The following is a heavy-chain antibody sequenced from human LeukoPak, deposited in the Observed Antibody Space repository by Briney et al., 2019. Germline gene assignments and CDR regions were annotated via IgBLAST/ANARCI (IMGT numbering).Heavy chain of an antibody. Sequence: GGSLRLSCAASGFTFNYYAMSWVRQAPGKGLEWVSAISGSGGTTYYADSVKGRFTISRDNSKNTLYLQMNSLRAEDTAVYYCAKGTPPRYCSGAICYPYWGQGTLVTVSS. CDR2: ISGSGGTT. CDR1: GFTFNYYA. D-gene: IGHD2-2*01. J-gene: IGHJ4*02. CDR3: AKGTPPRYCSGAICYPY. V-gene: IGHV3-23*01.